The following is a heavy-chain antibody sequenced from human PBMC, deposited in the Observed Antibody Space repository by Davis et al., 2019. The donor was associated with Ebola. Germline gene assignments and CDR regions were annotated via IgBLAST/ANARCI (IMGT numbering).Heavy chain of an antibody. D-gene: IGHD3-10*01. CDR3: ARGSSITMVQGVIPSDY. CDR2: ISYDGSNK. CDR1: GFTFSIYA. Sequence: GGSLRLSCAASGFTFSIYAMHWVRQAPGKGLEWVALISYDGSNKYYADSVKGRFTISRDNAKNTLYLQMNSLRAEDTAVYYCARGSSITMVQGVIPSDYWGQGTLVTVSS. J-gene: IGHJ4*02. V-gene: IGHV3-30-3*01.